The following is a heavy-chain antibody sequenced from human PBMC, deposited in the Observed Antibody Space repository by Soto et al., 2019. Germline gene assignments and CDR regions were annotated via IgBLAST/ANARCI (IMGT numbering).Heavy chain of an antibody. CDR1: GFTFSSDA. V-gene: IGHV3-30-3*01. CDR3: ARDGDLFGVVKFGWFDP. Sequence: QVQLVESGGGVVQPGRSLRLSCAASGFTFSSDAMHWVRQAPGKGLEWVAVISYDGSNKYYADSVKGRFTISRDNSKNTLYLQMNNLRAEDTAVYYCARDGDLFGVVKFGWFDPWGQGTLVTVSS. J-gene: IGHJ5*02. CDR2: ISYDGSNK. D-gene: IGHD3-3*01.